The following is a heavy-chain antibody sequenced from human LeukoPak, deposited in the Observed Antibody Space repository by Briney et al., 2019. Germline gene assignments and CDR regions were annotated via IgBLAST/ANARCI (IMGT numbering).Heavy chain of an antibody. V-gene: IGHV3-30*04. J-gene: IGHJ4*02. CDR3: ASAGSDDY. CDR1: GFTFSSYA. CDR2: ISYDGSNK. Sequence: GGSLRLSCAASGFTFSSYAMHWVRQAPGKGLEWVAVISYDGSNKYYADSVKGRFTISRDNSKNTLYLQMNSLRAEDTAVYYCASAGSDDYWGQGTLVTVSS.